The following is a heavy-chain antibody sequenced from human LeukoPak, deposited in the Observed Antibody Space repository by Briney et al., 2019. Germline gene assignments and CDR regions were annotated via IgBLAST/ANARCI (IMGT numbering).Heavy chain of an antibody. CDR1: GFTFSSYS. D-gene: IGHD6-13*01. J-gene: IGHJ4*02. CDR3: ARDSSAAGFDY. V-gene: IGHV3-21*01. Sequence: GGSLRLPCAASGFTFSSYSMNWVRQAPGKGLEWVSSISSSSSYIYYADSVKGRFTISRDNAKNSLYLQMNSLRAEDTAVYYCARDSSAAGFDYWGQGTLVTVSS. CDR2: ISSSSSYI.